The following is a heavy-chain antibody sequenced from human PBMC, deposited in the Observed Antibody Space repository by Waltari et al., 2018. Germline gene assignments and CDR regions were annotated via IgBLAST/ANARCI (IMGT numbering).Heavy chain of an antibody. J-gene: IGHJ3*02. CDR1: GGSISSYY. D-gene: IGHD3-22*01. V-gene: IGHV4-4*07. Sequence: QVQLQESGPGLVKPSETLSLTCTVSGGSISSYYWSWIRQPAGKGLEWIGRIYTSGNTNYNPSLKSRVTMSVDTSKNQFSLKLSSVTAADTAVYYCARHLQYYYDSSGYGAFDIWGQGTMVTVSS. CDR2: IYTSGNT. CDR3: ARHLQYYYDSSGYGAFDI.